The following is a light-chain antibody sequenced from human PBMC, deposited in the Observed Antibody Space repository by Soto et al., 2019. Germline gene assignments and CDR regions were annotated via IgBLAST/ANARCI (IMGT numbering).Light chain of an antibody. CDR1: SSDVGGYNY. V-gene: IGLV2-14*01. J-gene: IGLJ1*01. CDR3: SSYTSSSTYV. CDR2: DVS. Sequence: QSALTQPASVSGSTGQSITISCTGASSDVGGYNYVSWYQQHPGKAPKLMIYDVSNQPSGVSNRFSGSKSGNTASLTISGLQAEDAADYYCSSYTSSSTYVFGTGTKLTVL.